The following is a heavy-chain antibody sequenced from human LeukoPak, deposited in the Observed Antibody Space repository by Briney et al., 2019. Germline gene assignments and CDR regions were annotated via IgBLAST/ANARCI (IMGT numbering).Heavy chain of an antibody. Sequence: PGGSLRLSCAASGFTFNNYGMSWVRQAPGKGLEWVSVISGSGYSTYYADSVKGRFTISRDNSKNTLYLQMNSLRAEDTAVYYCARAGATYYFDYWGQGTLVTVSS. CDR3: ARAGATYYFDY. V-gene: IGHV3-23*01. J-gene: IGHJ4*02. D-gene: IGHD1-26*01. CDR1: GFTFNNYG. CDR2: ISGSGYST.